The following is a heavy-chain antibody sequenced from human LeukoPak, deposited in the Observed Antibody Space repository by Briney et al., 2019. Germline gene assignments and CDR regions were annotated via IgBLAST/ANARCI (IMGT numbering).Heavy chain of an antibody. J-gene: IGHJ5*02. D-gene: IGHD5-18*01. CDR3: GRGEDTGMVTGGCNWFDP. Sequence: GGSLRLSRAASGFTLRSYSMSWVRQAPGRGLEWVSSISSSGSYIYYADSMEGRFTISRDNAENSLYLQMNSLRAEDTAIYYCGRGEDTGMVTGGCNWFDPWGQGTLVTVSS. V-gene: IGHV3-21*01. CDR1: GFTLRSYS. CDR2: ISSSGSYI.